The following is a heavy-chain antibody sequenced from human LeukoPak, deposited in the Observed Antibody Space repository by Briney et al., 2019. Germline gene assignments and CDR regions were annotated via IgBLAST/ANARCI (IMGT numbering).Heavy chain of an antibody. J-gene: IGHJ2*01. V-gene: IGHV1-69*13. D-gene: IGHD4-17*01. CDR3: ARDKAYGHPGYFDL. CDR2: IIPIFGTA. CDR1: GGTFSSYA. Sequence: ASVTVSCKASGGTFSSYAISWVRQAPGQGLEWMGGIIPIFGTANYAQKFQGRVTITADESTSTAYMELSSLRSEDTAVYYCARDKAYGHPGYFDLWGRGTLVTVSS.